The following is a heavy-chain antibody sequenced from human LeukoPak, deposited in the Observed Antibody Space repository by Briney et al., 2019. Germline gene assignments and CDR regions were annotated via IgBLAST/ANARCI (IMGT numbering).Heavy chain of an antibody. V-gene: IGHV3-74*01. CDR2: VNSDGSGT. CDR3: ATSLGPLTDY. Sequence: GGSLRLSCAASGYSFSSNWMHWVRQAPGKGLVWVSRVNSDGSGTSYADSVKGRFTISRDNAKNTLYLQMNSLRAEDTAVYYCATSLGPLTDYWGRGTLVTVSS. J-gene: IGHJ4*02. D-gene: IGHD7-27*01. CDR1: GYSFSSNW.